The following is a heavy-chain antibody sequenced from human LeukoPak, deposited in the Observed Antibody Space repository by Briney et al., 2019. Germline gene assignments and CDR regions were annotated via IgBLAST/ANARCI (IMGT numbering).Heavy chain of an antibody. CDR2: ISASGGST. J-gene: IGHJ4*02. Sequence: GGSLRLSCAASGFTFSSYAMSWVRQAPGKGLERVSTISASGGSTYYADSVKGRFTISRDNSKNTLYLQMNSLRAEDTAVYYCAKVRWPYSDYWGQGTLVTVSS. CDR1: GFTFSSYA. V-gene: IGHV3-23*01. D-gene: IGHD4-23*01. CDR3: AKVRWPYSDY.